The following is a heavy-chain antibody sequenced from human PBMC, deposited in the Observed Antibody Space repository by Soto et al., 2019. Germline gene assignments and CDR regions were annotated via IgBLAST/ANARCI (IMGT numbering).Heavy chain of an antibody. CDR2: VYHTGST. Sequence: SETLSLTCDVSGASITTYYWSWIRQAPWKGLEWIGNVYHTGSTDYNSSLKSRVTISVDTSKNQFSLNMNSVTAADTAVYYCAKTIVVAGNLRFDPWGQGALVTVSS. CDR1: GASITTYY. CDR3: AKTIVVAGNLRFDP. D-gene: IGHD6-19*01. J-gene: IGHJ5*02. V-gene: IGHV4-59*01.